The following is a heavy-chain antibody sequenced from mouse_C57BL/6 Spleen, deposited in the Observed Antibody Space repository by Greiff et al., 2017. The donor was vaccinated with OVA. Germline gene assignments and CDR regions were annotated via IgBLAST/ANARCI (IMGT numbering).Heavy chain of an antibody. CDR3: ARHPYSHYYAMDY. J-gene: IGHJ4*01. CDR2: IWSDGST. Sequence: QVQLKESGPGLVAPSQSLSITCTVSGFSLTSYGVHWVRQPPGKGLEWLVVIWSDGSTTYNSALKSRLSISKDNSKSQVFLKMNSLQTDDTAMYYCARHPYSHYYAMDYWGQGTSVTVSS. D-gene: IGHD2-10*01. V-gene: IGHV2-6-1*01. CDR1: GFSLTSYG.